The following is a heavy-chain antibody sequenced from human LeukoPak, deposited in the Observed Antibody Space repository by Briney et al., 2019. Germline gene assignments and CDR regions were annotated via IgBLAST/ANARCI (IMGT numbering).Heavy chain of an antibody. Sequence: SETLSLTCAVSGGSISNYSWSWIRQPPGKGLEWIGYSYYSGSTNYNPSPKSRLTISVDTSKNQFSLKLSSVTAADTAVYYCARSYGDYITGAYAFDVWGQGTMVTVSS. V-gene: IGHV4-59*08. J-gene: IGHJ3*01. CDR3: ARSYGDYITGAYAFDV. CDR2: SYYSGST. D-gene: IGHD4-17*01. CDR1: GGSISNYS.